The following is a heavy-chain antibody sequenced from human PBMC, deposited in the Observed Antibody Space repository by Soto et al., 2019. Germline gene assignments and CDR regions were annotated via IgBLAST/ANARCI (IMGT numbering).Heavy chain of an antibody. CDR2: IYHTETT. J-gene: IGHJ4*02. CDR1: GDSVSSSFW. V-gene: IGHV4-4*02. D-gene: IGHD4-17*01. Sequence: SETLSLTCAVSGDSVSSSFWWTWVRQPPGKGLEWIGEIYHTETTNYAPSLKSRVTISLDKSMNQFSLRFNSVTPADTAVYYCARYDFGTFDNWGQGIRVTVS. CDR3: ARYDFGTFDN.